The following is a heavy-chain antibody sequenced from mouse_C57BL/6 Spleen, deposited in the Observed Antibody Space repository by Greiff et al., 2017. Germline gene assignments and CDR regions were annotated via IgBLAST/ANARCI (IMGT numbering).Heavy chain of an antibody. V-gene: IGHV1-81*01. Sequence: QVQLQQSGAELARPGASVKLSCKASGYTFTSYGLSWVKQRTGQGLEWIGEIYPRSGSTYYNEKFKGKATLTADKSSSTAYMELRSLTSEDSAVYFCARTYDYGDYAMDYWGQGASVTVSS. D-gene: IGHD2-4*01. CDR3: ARTYDYGDYAMDY. J-gene: IGHJ4*01. CDR1: GYTFTSYG. CDR2: IYPRSGST.